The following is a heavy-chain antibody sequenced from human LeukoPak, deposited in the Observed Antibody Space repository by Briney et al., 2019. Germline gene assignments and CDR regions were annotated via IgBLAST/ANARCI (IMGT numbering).Heavy chain of an antibody. Sequence: SETLSLTCTVSGGSISSYYWSWIRQPAGKGLEWIGRIYTSGSTNYNPSLKSRVTMSVDTSRNQFSLKLSSVTAADTAVYYCARAGDTAMGDAFDIWGQGTMVTVSS. J-gene: IGHJ3*02. D-gene: IGHD5-18*01. V-gene: IGHV4-4*07. CDR1: GGSISSYY. CDR2: IYTSGST. CDR3: ARAGDTAMGDAFDI.